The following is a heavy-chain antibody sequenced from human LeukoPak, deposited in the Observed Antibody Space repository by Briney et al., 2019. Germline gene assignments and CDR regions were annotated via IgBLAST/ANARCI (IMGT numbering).Heavy chain of an antibody. D-gene: IGHD3-10*01. CDR1: GFTFGDYA. CDR2: ISSKAYGGTT. CDR3: TRAGVRIIMVRGVITTQYDY. V-gene: IGHV3-49*04. J-gene: IGHJ4*02. Sequence: SLRLSCTTSGFTFGDYAMSWVRQAPGKGLEWVGFISSKAYGGTTESAASVKGRFTISRDDSESIAYLQMNSLKTEDTAVYYCTRAGVRIIMVRGVITTQYDYWGQGTLVTVSS.